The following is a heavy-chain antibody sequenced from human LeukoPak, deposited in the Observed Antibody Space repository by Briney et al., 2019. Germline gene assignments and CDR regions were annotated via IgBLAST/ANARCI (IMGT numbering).Heavy chain of an antibody. CDR2: MNPNTGGT. J-gene: IGHJ4*02. Sequence: ASVKVSCKASGYTFTNFDINWVRQATGQGLKWLGWMNPNTGGTGYAQKFQGRVIMTRDTSISTAYMELRTLTSEDSAVYYCTKGSNSGTYRDFWGQGTLVTVSS. CDR3: TKGSNSGTYRDF. V-gene: IGHV1-8*01. CDR1: GYTFTNFD. D-gene: IGHD3-10*01.